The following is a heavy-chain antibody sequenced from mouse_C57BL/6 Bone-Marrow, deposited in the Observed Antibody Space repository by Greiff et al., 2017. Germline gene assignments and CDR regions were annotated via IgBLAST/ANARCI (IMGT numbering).Heavy chain of an antibody. CDR2: ISDGGSYT. CDR1: GFTFSRYA. D-gene: IGHD1-1*01. Sequence: EVQGVESGGGLVKPGGSLKLSCAASGFTFSRYAMSWVRQTPEKRLEWVATISDGGSYTYYPDDVKGRFTISRDNAKNNLYLQMSHLKSEDTAMYYCARDFITTARYFDVWGTGTTVTVSS. J-gene: IGHJ1*03. V-gene: IGHV5-4*01. CDR3: ARDFITTARYFDV.